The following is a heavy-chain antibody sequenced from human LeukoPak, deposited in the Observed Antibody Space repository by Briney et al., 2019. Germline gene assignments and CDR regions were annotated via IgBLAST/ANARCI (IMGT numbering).Heavy chain of an antibody. CDR2: ISSSSSYI. V-gene: IGHV3-21*01. CDR3: AREVAAAGTDY. D-gene: IGHD6-13*01. Sequence: GGSLRLSCAASGFTFSNAWMSWVRQAPGKGLEWVSSISSSSSYIYYADSVKGRFTISRDNAKNSLYLQMNSLRAEDTAVYYCAREVAAAGTDYWGQGTLVTVSS. CDR1: GFTFSNAW. J-gene: IGHJ4*02.